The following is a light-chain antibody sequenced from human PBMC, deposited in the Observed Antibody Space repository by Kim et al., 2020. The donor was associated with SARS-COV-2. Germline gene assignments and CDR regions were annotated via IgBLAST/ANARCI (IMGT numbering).Light chain of an antibody. Sequence: QSALTQPASVSGSPGQSITISCTGTGSDLGSYNYVSWYQQHPGKAPKLLIYNVGERPSGASYRFSGSKSGNTASLTISGLQAEDEADYYCNSYTTMNTVIFGGGTQLTVL. V-gene: IGLV2-14*03. CDR1: GSDLGSYNY. J-gene: IGLJ2*01. CDR2: NVG. CDR3: NSYTTMNTVI.